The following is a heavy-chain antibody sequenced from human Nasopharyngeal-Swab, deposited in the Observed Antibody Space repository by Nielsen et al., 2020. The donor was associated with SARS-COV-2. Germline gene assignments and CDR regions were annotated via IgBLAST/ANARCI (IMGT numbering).Heavy chain of an antibody. Sequence: GESLKISCKGSGYSFTSYWIGWGRRRPGKGLEWMGIIYPGDSDTRYSQSFQGQVTISADKSISTAYLQWSSLKASDTAMYFCARHLMITFGGVTFTVAFDFWGQGTMVTVSS. V-gene: IGHV5-51*01. CDR2: IYPGDSDT. CDR1: GYSFTSYW. D-gene: IGHD3-16*01. J-gene: IGHJ3*01. CDR3: ARHLMITFGGVTFTVAFDF.